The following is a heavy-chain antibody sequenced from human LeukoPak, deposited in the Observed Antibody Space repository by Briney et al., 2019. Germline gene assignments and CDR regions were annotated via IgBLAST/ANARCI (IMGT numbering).Heavy chain of an antibody. J-gene: IGHJ4*02. CDR2: ISSNGGST. CDR3: ARARGYDFWSGFWA. CDR1: GFTFDDYG. D-gene: IGHD3-3*01. Sequence: GGSLRLSCAASGFTFDDYGMSWVRQAPGKGLEYVSAISSNGGSTYYANSVKGRFTISRDNSKNTLYLQMGSLRAEDMAVYYCARARGYDFWSGFWAWGQGTLVTVSS. V-gene: IGHV3-64*01.